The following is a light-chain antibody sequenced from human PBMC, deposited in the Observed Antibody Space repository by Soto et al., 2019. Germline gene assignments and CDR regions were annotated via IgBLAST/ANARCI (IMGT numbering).Light chain of an antibody. CDR3: QLRNNWPPTWT. CDR2: DAS. V-gene: IGKV3-11*01. CDR1: QSIGSY. J-gene: IGKJ1*01. Sequence: EIVLTQSPATLSLSPGERATLSCRASQSIGSYLAWYQQKPGQAPRLLIYDASNRATGIPARFSGSGSGTDFTLTISSLEPEDFAVYYCQLRNNWPPTWTFCQGTKVESK.